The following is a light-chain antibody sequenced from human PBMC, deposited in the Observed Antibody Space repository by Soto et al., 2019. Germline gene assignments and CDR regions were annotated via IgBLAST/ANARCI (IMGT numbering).Light chain of an antibody. V-gene: IGKV1-5*01. CDR3: QQYKSFWT. CDR1: QTITNW. Sequence: DIQMTQSPSILSASVGDRVTITCRSSQTITNWLAWYQQKPGKAPRLLIYDASSLESWVPSRFSGSGSGTEFTLTISSLQSEDFATYYCQQYKSFWTFGQGTKGEIK. CDR2: DAS. J-gene: IGKJ1*01.